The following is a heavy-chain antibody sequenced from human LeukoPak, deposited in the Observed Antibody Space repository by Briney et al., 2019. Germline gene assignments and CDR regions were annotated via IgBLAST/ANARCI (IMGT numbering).Heavy chain of an antibody. V-gene: IGHV4-34*01. J-gene: IGHJ5*01. D-gene: IGHD3-22*01. CDR1: GGSFSGYY. Sequence: SETLSLTCAVYGGSFSGYYWSWIRQPPGKGLEWIGEINHSGSTNYNPSLKSRVTISVDTSKNQFSLKLSSVTAADTAVYYCARQNHSDRSGYYHKQIKLDSWGHGTLVTV. CDR2: INHSGST. CDR3: ARQNHSDRSGYYHKQIKLDS.